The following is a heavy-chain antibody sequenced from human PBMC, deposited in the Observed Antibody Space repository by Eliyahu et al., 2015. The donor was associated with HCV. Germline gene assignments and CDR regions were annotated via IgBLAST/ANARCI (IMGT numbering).Heavy chain of an antibody. CDR3: SRGFGAVDTAR. D-gene: IGHD5-18*01. CDR1: GGFISTYF. V-gene: IGHV4-59*01. CDR2: MYYNGGT. Sequence: QVQLQESGPGLVKPSETLSLTCTVSGGFISTYFWSWVRQPPGKGLEWIGYMYYNGGTYYNPSLRSRVTMSIDMSKNQFSLKLSSVTAADTAVYYCSRGFGAVDTARWGQGTLVTVSS. J-gene: IGHJ4*02.